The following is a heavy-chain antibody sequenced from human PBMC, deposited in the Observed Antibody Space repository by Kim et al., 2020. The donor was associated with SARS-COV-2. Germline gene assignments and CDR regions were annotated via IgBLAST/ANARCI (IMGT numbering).Heavy chain of an antibody. CDR1: GFTFSSYG. J-gene: IGHJ1*01. V-gene: IGHV3-33*01. Sequence: GGSLRLSCAASGFTFSSYGMHWVRQAPGKGLEWVAVIWYDGSNKYYADSVKGRFTISRDNSKNTLYLQMNSLRAEDTAVYYCARDAYCGGDCYSGYFQHWGQGTLVTVSS. CDR3: ARDAYCGGDCYSGYFQH. D-gene: IGHD2-21*02. CDR2: IWYDGSNK.